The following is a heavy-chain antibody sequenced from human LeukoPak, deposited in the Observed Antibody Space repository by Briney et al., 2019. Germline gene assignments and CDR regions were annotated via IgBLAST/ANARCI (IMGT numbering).Heavy chain of an antibody. D-gene: IGHD6-13*01. J-gene: IGHJ4*02. CDR1: GYTFTSYG. V-gene: IGHV1-18*01. CDR2: ISAYNGNT. CDR3: ARVRSSWYSGPFDY. Sequence: ASVKVSCKASGYTFTSYGISWVRQAPGQGLEWMGWISAYNGNTNYAQELQGRVTMTTDTSTSTAYMELRSLRSDDTAVYYCARVRSSWYSGPFDYWGQGTLVTVSS.